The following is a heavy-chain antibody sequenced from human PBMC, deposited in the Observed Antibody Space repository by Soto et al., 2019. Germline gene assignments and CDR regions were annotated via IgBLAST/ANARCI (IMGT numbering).Heavy chain of an antibody. Sequence: VASVKVSCKASGYTFTSYGISWVRQAPGQGLEWMGWISAYNGNTNYAQKLQGRVTMTTDTSTSTAYMELRSLRSDDTAVYYCAREDDSSGSAGDYYVMDVWGQGTTVTVSS. CDR3: AREDDSSGSAGDYYVMDV. V-gene: IGHV1-18*01. CDR1: GYTFTSYG. J-gene: IGHJ6*02. CDR2: ISAYNGNT. D-gene: IGHD3-22*01.